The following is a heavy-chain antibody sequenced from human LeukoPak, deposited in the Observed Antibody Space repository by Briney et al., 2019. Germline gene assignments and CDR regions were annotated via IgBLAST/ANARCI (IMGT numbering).Heavy chain of an antibody. CDR3: ARHLARIPWGPNDY. J-gene: IGHJ4*02. CDR2: IYYSGST. V-gene: IGHV4-39*01. CDR1: GGSISSSSYY. D-gene: IGHD3-16*01. Sequence: SETLSLTCTVSGGSISSSSYYWGWIRQPPGKGLEWIGSIYYSGSTYYNPSLKSRVTISVDTSKNQFSLKLSSVTAADTAVYYCARHLARIPWGPNDYWGQGTLVTVSS.